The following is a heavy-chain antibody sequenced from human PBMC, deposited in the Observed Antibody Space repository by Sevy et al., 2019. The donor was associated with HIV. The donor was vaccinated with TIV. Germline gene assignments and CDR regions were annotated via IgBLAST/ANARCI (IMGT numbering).Heavy chain of an antibody. V-gene: IGHV3-23*01. CDR3: AKEGGGYNYDSSGLFDY. CDR1: GFTFSSYA. Sequence: GGSLRLSCAASGFTFSSYAMTWVRQAPGKGLEWVSGISGSGYSTYYADSVKGRFTISRYNSKNTLYRQMNSLRAEDTAVYYCAKEGGGYNYDSSGLFDYWGQGTLVTVSS. D-gene: IGHD3-22*01. CDR2: ISGSGYST. J-gene: IGHJ4*02.